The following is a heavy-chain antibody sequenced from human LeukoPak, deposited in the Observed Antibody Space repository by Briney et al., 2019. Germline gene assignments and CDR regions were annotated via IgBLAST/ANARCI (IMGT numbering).Heavy chain of an antibody. Sequence: GGSLRLSCAASGFTFSRYWMSWVRQAPGKGLEWVANIKEDGSDKYYVDSVKGRFTISRDNAKNSLFLQMNRLRAEDTAVYYCARDTGYNTFDYWGQGTLVSVSS. D-gene: IGHD5-24*01. V-gene: IGHV3-7*05. J-gene: IGHJ4*02. CDR1: GFTFSRYW. CDR2: IKEDGSDK. CDR3: ARDTGYNTFDY.